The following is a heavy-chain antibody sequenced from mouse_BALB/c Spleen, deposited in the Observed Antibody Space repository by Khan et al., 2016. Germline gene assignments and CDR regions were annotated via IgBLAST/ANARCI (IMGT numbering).Heavy chain of an antibody. Sequence: QVQLKESGPGLVAPSQSLSITCTVSGFSLTGYGVNWVRQPPGKGLEWLGKIWGDGRTDYNSALKSRVSISKDNSKSQVFLKMNSLQTDETANYYCSSDYDGFAYWGQGTLVIVSA. CDR1: GFSLTGYG. CDR3: SSDYDGFAY. D-gene: IGHD2-12*01. J-gene: IGHJ3*01. V-gene: IGHV2-6-7*01. CDR2: IWGDGRT.